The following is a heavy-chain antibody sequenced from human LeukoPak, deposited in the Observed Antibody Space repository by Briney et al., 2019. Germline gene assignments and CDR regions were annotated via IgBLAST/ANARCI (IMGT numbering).Heavy chain of an antibody. CDR1: GYTFVSYA. V-gene: IGHV1-3*04. J-gene: IGHJ4*02. Sequence: ASVKVFCKASGYTFVSYAIHWVRQAPGQSLEWMGRIITANGDTKYSQSFQGRVTITRDTSASSVYMELSNLRSEDTAVYYCAAGHSSGYYCLGYWGQGTLVTVSS. D-gene: IGHD3-22*01. CDR2: IITANGDT. CDR3: AAGHSSGYYCLGY.